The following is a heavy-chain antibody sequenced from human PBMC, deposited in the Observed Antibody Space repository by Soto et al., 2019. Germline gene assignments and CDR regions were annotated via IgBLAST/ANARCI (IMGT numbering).Heavy chain of an antibody. CDR2: IKSKTDGGTT. CDR1: GFTFSNAW. J-gene: IGHJ6*02. CDR3: TTDGPGITGTTYQEKYYYYYGMGV. Sequence: PGGSLRLSCAASGFTFSNAWMSWVRQAPGKGLEWVGRIKSKTDGGTTDYAAPVKGRFTISRDDSKNTLYLQMNSLKTEDTAVYYCTTDGPGITGTTYQEKYYYYYGMGVWGQGTTVTVSS. D-gene: IGHD1-7*01. V-gene: IGHV3-15*01.